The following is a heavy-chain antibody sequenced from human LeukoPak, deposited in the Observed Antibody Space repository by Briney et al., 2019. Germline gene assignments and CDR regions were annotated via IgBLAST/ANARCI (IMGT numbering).Heavy chain of an antibody. Sequence: ASVKVSCKASGYTFTSYGISWVRQAPGQGLEWMGWISAYNGNTNYAQKLQGRVTMTTDTSTSTAYMELRSLRSDDTAVYYCARVLLPEVLTGYWYFGLWGRGTLVTVSS. CDR3: ARVLLPEVLTGYWYFGL. J-gene: IGHJ2*01. V-gene: IGHV1-18*01. CDR2: ISAYNGNT. D-gene: IGHD3-9*01. CDR1: GYTFTSYG.